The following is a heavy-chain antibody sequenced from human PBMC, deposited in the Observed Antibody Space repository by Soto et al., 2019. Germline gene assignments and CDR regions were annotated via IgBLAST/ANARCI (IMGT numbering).Heavy chain of an antibody. CDR3: ARQRDYGDYQLGWYFDL. D-gene: IGHD4-17*01. J-gene: IGHJ2*01. Sequence: EVQLVQSGAEVKKPGESLRISCKGSGYSFTSYWISWVRQMPGKGLEWMGRIDPSDSYTNYSPSFQGHVTISADKSISTAYLQWSSLKASDTAMYYCARQRDYGDYQLGWYFDLWGRGTLVTVSS. V-gene: IGHV5-10-1*03. CDR1: GYSFTSYW. CDR2: IDPSDSYT.